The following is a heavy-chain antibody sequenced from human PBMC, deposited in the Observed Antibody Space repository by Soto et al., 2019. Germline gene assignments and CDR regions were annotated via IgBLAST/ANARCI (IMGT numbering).Heavy chain of an antibody. J-gene: IGHJ4*02. Sequence: GASVKVSCKASGYTFTSYCMSWVRQAPGQGLEWMGWISAYNGNTNYAQKLQGRVTMTTDTSTSTAYMELRSLRSDDTAVYYCARLRPYYYDSSGPPYYFDYWGQGTLVTVSS. CDR1: GYTFTSYC. CDR3: ARLRPYYYDSSGPPYYFDY. CDR2: ISAYNGNT. D-gene: IGHD3-22*01. V-gene: IGHV1-18*04.